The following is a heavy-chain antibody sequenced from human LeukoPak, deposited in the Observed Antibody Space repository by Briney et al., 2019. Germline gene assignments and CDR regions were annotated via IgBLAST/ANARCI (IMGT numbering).Heavy chain of an antibody. D-gene: IGHD2-2*02. Sequence: GASVKVSCKASGYTFTSYGISWVRQAPGQGLEWMGWMNPNSGNTGYAQKFQGRVTITRNTSISTAYMELGSLRSEDTAVYYCARVVPAAIRGGFDPWGQGTLVTVSS. V-gene: IGHV1-8*03. J-gene: IGHJ5*02. CDR1: GYTFTSYG. CDR2: MNPNSGNT. CDR3: ARVVPAAIRGGFDP.